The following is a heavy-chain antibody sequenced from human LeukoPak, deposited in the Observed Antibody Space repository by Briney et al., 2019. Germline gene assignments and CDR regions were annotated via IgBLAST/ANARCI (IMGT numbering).Heavy chain of an antibody. CDR3: AKAGFSSSWSKPDNWFDP. CDR1: GFTFSSYG. CDR2: ISGSGGYT. D-gene: IGHD6-13*01. Sequence: GGTLRLSCAASGFTFSSYGMSWVRQAPGKGLEWVSAISGSGGYTYYADSVKSRFTISRDNSKNTLYLQMNSLRAEDTAVYYCAKAGFSSSWSKPDNWFDPWGQGTLVTVSS. V-gene: IGHV3-23*01. J-gene: IGHJ5*02.